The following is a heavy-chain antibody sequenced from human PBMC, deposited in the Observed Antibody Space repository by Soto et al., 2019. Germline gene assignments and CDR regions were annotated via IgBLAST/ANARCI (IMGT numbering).Heavy chain of an antibody. V-gene: IGHV4-34*01. CDR2: INHSGST. J-gene: IGHJ4*02. CDR3: ATRAPEYSSSWYFDY. Sequence: SETLSLTCAVYGGSFSGYYWSWIRQPPGKGLEWIGEINHSGSTNYNPSLKSRVTISVDTSKNQFSLKLSSVTAADTAVYYCATRAPEYSSSWYFDYWGQGTLVTVSS. D-gene: IGHD6-13*01. CDR1: GGSFSGYY.